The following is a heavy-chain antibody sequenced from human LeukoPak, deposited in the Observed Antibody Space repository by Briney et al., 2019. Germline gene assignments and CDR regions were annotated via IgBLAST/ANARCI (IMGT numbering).Heavy chain of an antibody. J-gene: IGHJ4*02. CDR1: GFTFSSYG. CDR2: ISSSSSTI. Sequence: GGSLRLSCAASGFTFSSYGMNWVRQAPGKGLEWVSYISSSSSTIYHADSVKGRFSISRDNAKNSLCLQMNSLRDEDTAVYYCARGGIVGMIDYWGQGTQVTVSS. CDR3: ARGGIVGMIDY. V-gene: IGHV3-48*02. D-gene: IGHD2/OR15-2a*01.